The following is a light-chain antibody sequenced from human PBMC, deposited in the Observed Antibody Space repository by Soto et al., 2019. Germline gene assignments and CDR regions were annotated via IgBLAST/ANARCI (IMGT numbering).Light chain of an antibody. CDR1: QSLLFGSNNRNY. Sequence: DIVMTQSPDSLAVSLGDTATINCKSSQSLLFGSNNRNYLAWYQHKPGQPPKLIIYWASTRDSGVPDRFSGSGSGTDFTLTISSLQAEDVAVYYCHQYSTDLPWAFGQGTPVEIK. V-gene: IGKV4-1*01. CDR2: WAS. J-gene: IGKJ1*01. CDR3: HQYSTDLPWA.